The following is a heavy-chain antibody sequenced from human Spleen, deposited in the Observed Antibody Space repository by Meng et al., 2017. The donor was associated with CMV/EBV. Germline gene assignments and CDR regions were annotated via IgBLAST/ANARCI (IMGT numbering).Heavy chain of an antibody. CDR3: ATRSSLVRAFDY. J-gene: IGHJ4*02. CDR2: ICQGERA. CDR1: GGSNKSRSW. D-gene: IGHD6-13*01. V-gene: IGHV4-4*02. Sequence: AGYGGSNKSRSWWHCVRQPQGKRLGWSGRICQGERANYNPSLKSRVAISVDKSQNQFSLKLSSETAADTAVYYCATRSSLVRAFDYWGQGTLVTVSS.